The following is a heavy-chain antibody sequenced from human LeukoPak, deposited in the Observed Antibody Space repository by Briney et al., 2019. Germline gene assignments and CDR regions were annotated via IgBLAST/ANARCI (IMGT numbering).Heavy chain of an antibody. V-gene: IGHV3-30*18. D-gene: IGHD6-19*01. CDR3: AKDRGYSSGWYVCDY. CDR1: GFNFDSYG. Sequence: GGSLRLSCAASGFNFDSYGMHWVRQAPGKGLEWVAVISYDGSNKYYADSVKGRFTISRDNSKNTLYLQMNSLRAEDTAVYYCAKDRGYSSGWYVCDYWGQGTLVTVSS. CDR2: ISYDGSNK. J-gene: IGHJ4*02.